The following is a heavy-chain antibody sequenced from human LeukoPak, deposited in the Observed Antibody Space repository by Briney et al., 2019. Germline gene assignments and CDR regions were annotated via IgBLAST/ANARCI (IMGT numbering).Heavy chain of an antibody. V-gene: IGHV3-48*01. J-gene: IGHJ4*02. CDR3: ARDFGSSSPYYFDY. D-gene: IGHD6-6*01. CDR2: IRSSSSTI. CDR1: GFTFSSYS. Sequence: GGSLRLSCAASGFTFSSYSMNWVRQAPGKGLEWVSYIRSSSSTIYYADSVKGRFTISRDNVKNSLYLQMNSPRAEDTAIYYCARDFGSSSPYYFDYWGQGTLVTVSS.